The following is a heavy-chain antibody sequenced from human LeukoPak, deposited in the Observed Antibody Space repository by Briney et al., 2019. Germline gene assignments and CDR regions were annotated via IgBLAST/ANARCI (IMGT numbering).Heavy chain of an antibody. CDR2: IWYDGSNK. D-gene: IGHD1-26*01. CDR1: GFNFGNYA. J-gene: IGHJ4*02. V-gene: IGHV3-33*01. CDR3: ARGGVGATAIDY. Sequence: GGSLRLSCTASGFNFGNYAMSWVRQAPGKGLEWVAVIWYDGSNKYYADSVKGRFTISRDNSKNTLYLQMNSLRAEDTAVYYCARGGVGATAIDYWGQGTLVTVSS.